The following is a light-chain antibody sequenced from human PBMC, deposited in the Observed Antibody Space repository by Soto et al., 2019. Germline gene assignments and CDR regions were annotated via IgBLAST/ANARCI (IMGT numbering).Light chain of an antibody. V-gene: IGKV3-20*01. CDR3: QQYGRSPLT. CDR1: QSVSSSY. CDR2: GAS. J-gene: IGKJ4*01. Sequence: EIVLTQSPGTLSLSAGDRATLSCRASQSVSSSYVAWYQQKPGQAPRLLIYGASSRATGIPDRFSGSGSGTDCTLTIGRLEPEDFAVYYCQQYGRSPLTFGGGTKVEIK.